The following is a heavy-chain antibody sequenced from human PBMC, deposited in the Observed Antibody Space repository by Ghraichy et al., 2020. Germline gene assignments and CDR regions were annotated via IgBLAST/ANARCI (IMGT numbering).Heavy chain of an antibody. J-gene: IGHJ6*03. Sequence: GGSLRLSCAASGFTFSSYSMNWVRQAPGKGLEWVSSISSSSYIYYADSVKGRFTISRDNAKNSLYLQMNSLRAEDTAVYYCARPNPEDQLLLGWYYYYYMDVWGKGTTVTVSS. V-gene: IGHV3-21*01. CDR2: ISSSSYI. D-gene: IGHD2-2*01. CDR1: GFTFSSYS. CDR3: ARPNPEDQLLLGWYYYYYMDV.